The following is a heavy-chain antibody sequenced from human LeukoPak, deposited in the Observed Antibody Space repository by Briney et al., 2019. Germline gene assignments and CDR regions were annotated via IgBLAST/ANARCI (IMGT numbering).Heavy chain of an antibody. Sequence: SETLSLTCAVSGDAIINGYFWGWIRQPPGKGLEWISIIHFGESPYYSPSLESRVTMAIDTSKNHFSLKLNSVTAADTAVYFCARGGGVRTGSGWRPGNWFDPWGQGTRVIVSS. J-gene: IGHJ5*02. CDR3: ARGGGVRTGSGWRPGNWFDP. D-gene: IGHD6-19*01. CDR1: GDAIINGYF. V-gene: IGHV4-38-2*01. CDR2: IHFGESP.